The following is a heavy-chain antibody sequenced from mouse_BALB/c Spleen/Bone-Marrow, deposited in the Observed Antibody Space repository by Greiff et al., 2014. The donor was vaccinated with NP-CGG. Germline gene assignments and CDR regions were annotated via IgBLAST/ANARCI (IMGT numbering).Heavy chain of an antibody. CDR2: ISYSGST. V-gene: IGHV3-2*02. Sequence: EVQLVESGPGLVKPSQSLSLTCTATGYSITSDYAWNWIRQFPGNKLEWMGYISYSGSTSYNPSLKSRISITRDTSKNQFFLQLNSVTTEDTATYYCARKALYYAMDYWGQGTSVTVSS. CDR1: GYSITSDYA. J-gene: IGHJ4*01. CDR3: ARKALYYAMDY.